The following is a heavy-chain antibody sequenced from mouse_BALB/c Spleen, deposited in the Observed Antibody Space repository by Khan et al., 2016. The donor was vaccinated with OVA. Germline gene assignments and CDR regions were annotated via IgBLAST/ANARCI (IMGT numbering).Heavy chain of an antibody. CDR3: ARSASYWFFDV. Sequence: QLQLVQSGPELKKPGETVKISCKASGYTFTNYGMNWVKQAPGKGLKWMGWINTYTGEPTYADDFKGRFAFSLETSANTAYLQINNLKNEDTATYFCARSASYWFFDVWGAGTTVTVSS. CDR1: GYTFTNYG. D-gene: IGHD6-1*01. CDR2: INTYTGEP. V-gene: IGHV9-3-1*01. J-gene: IGHJ1*01.